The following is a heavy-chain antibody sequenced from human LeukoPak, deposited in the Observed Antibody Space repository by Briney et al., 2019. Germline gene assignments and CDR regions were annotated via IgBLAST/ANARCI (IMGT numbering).Heavy chain of an antibody. J-gene: IGHJ4*02. Sequence: ASVKVSCKASGYTFTSYYMHWVRQAPGQGLEWMGIINPSGGSTSYAQKFQGRVTMTRDTSISTAYMELSRLRSDDTAVYYCAKDFSSNWAHHFDYWGQGTLVTVSS. D-gene: IGHD6-13*01. CDR1: GYTFTSYY. V-gene: IGHV1-46*01. CDR3: AKDFSSNWAHHFDY. CDR2: INPSGGST.